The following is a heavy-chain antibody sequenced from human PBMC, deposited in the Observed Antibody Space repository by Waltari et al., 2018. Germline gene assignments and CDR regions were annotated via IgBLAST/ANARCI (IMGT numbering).Heavy chain of an antibody. CDR3: ARECLGYCSGSLDY. J-gene: IGHJ4*02. Sequence: EVQLVESGGGLVQPGGSLRLSCASSGFIFNIYWMQWVRQAPGKGLVLVSRINTDTSGTSYADSVKGRFTISRDNAKNTVYLQMNSLRADDTAIYYCARECLGYCSGSLDYWGQGTMVTVSS. V-gene: IGHV3-74*01. CDR1: GFIFNIYW. CDR2: INTDTSGT. D-gene: IGHD2-15*01.